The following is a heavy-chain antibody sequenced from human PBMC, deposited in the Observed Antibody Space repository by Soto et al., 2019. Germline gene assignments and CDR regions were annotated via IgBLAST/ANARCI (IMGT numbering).Heavy chain of an antibody. V-gene: IGHV4-59*11. J-gene: IGHJ5*02. CDR3: ARGGYRTLAWFDP. D-gene: IGHD6-13*01. CDR1: GGSISNHY. CDR2: IYHSGTT. Sequence: QVQVQESGPGLVKPSETLSLTCTVSGGSISNHYWSWIRQSPGKGLEWIANIYHSGTTNYNLSLKGRVTISIDSSTNQVSLKLNSVTAADTAVYYCARGGYRTLAWFDPWGQGTLVTVSS.